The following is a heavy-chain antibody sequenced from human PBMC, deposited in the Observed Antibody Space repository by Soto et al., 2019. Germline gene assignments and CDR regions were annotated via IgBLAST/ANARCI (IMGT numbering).Heavy chain of an antibody. Sequence: QVQLHESGPGLVKVSETLSLTCTISGGSVFSGAFYWSWIRQPPGKGLEWIGYIHYSGTTNYNPSLKSRVAITVDTSKTQFSLTLTSVTAADAVVYYCARGEKDWRDYWGQGTLVTVSS. J-gene: IGHJ4*02. D-gene: IGHD1-1*01. CDR1: GGSVFSGAFY. V-gene: IGHV4-61*08. CDR2: IHYSGTT. CDR3: ARGEKDWRDY.